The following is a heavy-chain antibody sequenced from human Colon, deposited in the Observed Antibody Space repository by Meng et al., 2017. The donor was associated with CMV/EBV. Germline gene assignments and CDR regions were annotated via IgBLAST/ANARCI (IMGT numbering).Heavy chain of an antibody. Sequence: GGSLRLSCAASGFTFSSYSMNWVRQAPGKGLEWVSSISSSSSYIYYADSVKGRFTISRDNAKNSLYLQMNSLRAEDTAVYYCARGMYSSGWYVYYYYGMDVWGQGTTVTVSS. D-gene: IGHD6-19*01. CDR3: ARGMYSSGWYVYYYYGMDV. V-gene: IGHV3-21*04. J-gene: IGHJ6*02. CDR2: ISSSSSYI. CDR1: GFTFSSYS.